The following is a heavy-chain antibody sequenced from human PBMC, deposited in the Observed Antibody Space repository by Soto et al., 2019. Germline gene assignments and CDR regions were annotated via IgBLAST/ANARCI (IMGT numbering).Heavy chain of an antibody. CDR2: ISSSSSTI. CDR3: ARDPLSLLWFGVDAFDI. J-gene: IGHJ3*02. D-gene: IGHD3-10*01. CDR1: GFTFSSYS. Sequence: PGGSLRLSCAASGFTFSSYSMNWVRQAPGKGLEWVSYISSSSSTIYYADSVKGRFTISRDNAKNSLYLQMNSLRAEDTAVYYCARDPLSLLWFGVDAFDIWGQGTMVTVSS. V-gene: IGHV3-48*01.